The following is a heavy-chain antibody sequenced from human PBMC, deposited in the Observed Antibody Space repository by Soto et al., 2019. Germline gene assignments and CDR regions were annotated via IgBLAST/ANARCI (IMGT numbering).Heavy chain of an antibody. CDR2: ISHSGTST. CDR1: AVTFSDFG. CDR3: AKGSWVHHGSEGGNWLDP. J-gene: IGHJ5*02. V-gene: IGHV3-23*01. D-gene: IGHD3-10*01. Sequence: PGGLLSLSCALAAVTFSDFGMNWVRKDQGKGLEWVSGISHSGTSTYYADSVKGRFTISRDNSKNTLYLQMNSLRAEDTAVYYCAKGSWVHHGSEGGNWLDPWGPGTLVTVSS.